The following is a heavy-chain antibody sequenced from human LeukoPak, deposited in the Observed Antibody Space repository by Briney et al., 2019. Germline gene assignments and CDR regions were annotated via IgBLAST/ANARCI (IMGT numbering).Heavy chain of an antibody. CDR1: GGTFSSYA. Sequence: ASVKVSCKASGGTFSSYAISWVRQAPGQGLEWMGGIIPIFGTANYAQKFQGRVTITADESTSTAYMELSSLRSEDTAVYYCARSLGYCSSTSCYEGSDYYYYMDVWGKGTTVTVSS. D-gene: IGHD2-2*01. J-gene: IGHJ6*03. CDR3: ARSLGYCSSTSCYEGSDYYYYMDV. CDR2: IIPIFGTA. V-gene: IGHV1-69*13.